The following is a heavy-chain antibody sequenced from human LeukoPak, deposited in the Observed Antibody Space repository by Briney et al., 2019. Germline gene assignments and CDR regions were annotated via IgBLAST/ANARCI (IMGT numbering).Heavy chain of an antibody. D-gene: IGHD3-10*01. CDR1: GFTFSSYS. CDR3: ARGLITMVRGLKYNWFDP. CDR2: ISSSSSTI. V-gene: IGHV3-48*04. J-gene: IGHJ5*02. Sequence: GGSLRLSCAASGFTFSSYSMNWVRQAPGKGLEWVSYISSSSSTIYYADSVKGRFTISRDNAKNSLYLQMNSLRAEDTAVYYCARGLITMVRGLKYNWFDPWGQGTLVTVSS.